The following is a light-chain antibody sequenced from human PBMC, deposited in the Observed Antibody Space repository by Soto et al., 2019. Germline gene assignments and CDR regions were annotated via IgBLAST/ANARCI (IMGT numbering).Light chain of an antibody. CDR2: DAS. J-gene: IGKJ4*01. CDR1: QSVSSSY. V-gene: IGKV3-15*01. CDR3: QQYNNWPPLT. Sequence: EIVLTQSPGTLSLSPGERATLSCRASQSVSSSYLAWYQQKPGQAPRLVIYDASTRATGFPARFSGSGSGTEFTLTISSLQSEDFAVYYCQQYNNWPPLTFGGGTKVDIK.